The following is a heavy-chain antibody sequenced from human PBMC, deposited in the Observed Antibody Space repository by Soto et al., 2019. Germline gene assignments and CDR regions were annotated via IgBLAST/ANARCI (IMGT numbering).Heavy chain of an antibody. CDR1: GYTFTSYG. D-gene: IGHD3-16*02. J-gene: IGHJ4*02. CDR3: ARGSSWGSYRYTPDDY. V-gene: IGHV1-18*01. Sequence: ASVKVSCKASGYTFTSYGISWVRQAPGQGLEWMGWISAYNGNTNYAQKLQGRVTMTTDTSTSTAYMELRSLRSDDTAVYYCARGSSWGSYRYTPDDYWGQGTLVTSPQ. CDR2: ISAYNGNT.